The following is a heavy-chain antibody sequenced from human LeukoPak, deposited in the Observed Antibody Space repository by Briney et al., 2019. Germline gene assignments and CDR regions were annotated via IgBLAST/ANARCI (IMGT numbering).Heavy chain of an antibody. CDR3: ATGVVVPAAASENYYYMDA. D-gene: IGHD2-2*01. CDR1: GYTLTELS. J-gene: IGHJ6*03. Sequence: GASVKVSCKVSGYTLTELSMHWVRQAPGKGLEWMGGFDPEDGETIYAQKFQGRVTMTEDTSTDTAYMELSSLRSEDTAVYYCATGVVVPAAASENYYYMDAWGKGTTVTVSS. V-gene: IGHV1-24*01. CDR2: FDPEDGET.